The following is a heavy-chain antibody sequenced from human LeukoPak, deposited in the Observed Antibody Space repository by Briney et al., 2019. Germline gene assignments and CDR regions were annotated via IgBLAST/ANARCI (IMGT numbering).Heavy chain of an antibody. CDR2: IYSGGST. CDR3: YRSWSAAGFDY. D-gene: IGHD6-13*01. V-gene: IGHV3-53*01. J-gene: IGHJ4*02. CDR1: GFTVSSNY. Sequence: GGSLRLSCAASGFTVSSNYMSWVRQAPGKGLEWVSVIYSGGSTYYADSVKGRFTISRDNSKNTLYLQMNSLRAEDTAVYYCYRSWSAAGFDYWGQGTLVTVSS.